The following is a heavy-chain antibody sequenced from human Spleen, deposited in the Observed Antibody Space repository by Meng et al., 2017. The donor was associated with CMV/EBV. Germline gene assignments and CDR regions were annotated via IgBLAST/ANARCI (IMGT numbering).Heavy chain of an antibody. CDR3: ARELPSDYGYYFDY. CDR2: IYYSGST. Sequence: SGGSVSSGSYYWSWIRQPPGTGLEWIGYIYYSGSTNYNPSLTSRVTISVDTSKNQFSLKLSSVTAADTAVYYCARELPSDYGYYFDYWGQGTLVTVSS. V-gene: IGHV4-61*01. J-gene: IGHJ4*02. D-gene: IGHD4-17*01. CDR1: GGSVSSGSYY.